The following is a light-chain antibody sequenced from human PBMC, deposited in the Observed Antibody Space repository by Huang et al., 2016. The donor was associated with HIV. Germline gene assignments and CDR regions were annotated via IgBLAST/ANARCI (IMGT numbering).Light chain of an antibody. CDR1: QTLSTW. CDR3: HHYNSYPWT. CDR2: GAS. Sequence: DIQMTQSPSTLSASLGDRVTITCRASQTLSTWLAWYQQKPGKAPKLLIYGASTLERGVPSRFSGSGSGTDFTLSISSLQPDDFATYYCHHYNSYPWTFGQGTKVEIK. V-gene: IGKV1-5*01. J-gene: IGKJ1*01.